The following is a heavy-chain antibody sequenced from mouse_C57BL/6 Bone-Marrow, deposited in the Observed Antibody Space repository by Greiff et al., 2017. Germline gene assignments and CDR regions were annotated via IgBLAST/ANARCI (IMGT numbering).Heavy chain of an antibody. J-gene: IGHJ1*03. CDR3: AKNRGYYGSSYWYFDV. Sequence: QVQLKESGPGLVQPSQSLSITCTVSGFSLTSYGVHWVRQSPGKGLEWLGVIWRGGSTDYNAAFMSRLSITKDNSKSQVFFKMNSLQADDTAIYYCAKNRGYYGSSYWYFDVWGTGTTVTVSS. CDR1: GFSLTSYG. V-gene: IGHV2-5*01. CDR2: IWRGGST. D-gene: IGHD1-1*01.